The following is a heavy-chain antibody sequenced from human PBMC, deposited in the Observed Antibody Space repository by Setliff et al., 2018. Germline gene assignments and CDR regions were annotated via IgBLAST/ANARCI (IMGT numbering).Heavy chain of an antibody. Sequence: SETLSLTCNVSGDSISGTYYWSWIRQPPGKGLEFIGYVYYSGTANYDPSLKSRVTMSVDTSKNQFSLRLRSVIAADTAVYYCARGGTYRYFDYWGQGTLVTVSS. CDR3: ARGGTYRYFDY. CDR2: VYYSGTA. J-gene: IGHJ4*02. V-gene: IGHV4-59*01. CDR1: GDSISGTYY.